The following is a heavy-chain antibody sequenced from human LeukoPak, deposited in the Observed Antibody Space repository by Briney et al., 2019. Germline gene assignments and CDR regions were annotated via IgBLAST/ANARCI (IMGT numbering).Heavy chain of an antibody. CDR2: ISSSSSYI. J-gene: IGHJ6*03. CDR1: GFTFSSYS. Sequence: GGSLRLSCAASGFTFSSYSMNWVRQAPGKGLEWVSSISSSSSYIYYADSVKGRFTISRDNAKNSLYLQMNSLSAEDTAVYYCARDLGGGYYMDVWGKGTTVTVSS. D-gene: IGHD3-3*01. CDR3: ARDLGGGYYMDV. V-gene: IGHV3-21*01.